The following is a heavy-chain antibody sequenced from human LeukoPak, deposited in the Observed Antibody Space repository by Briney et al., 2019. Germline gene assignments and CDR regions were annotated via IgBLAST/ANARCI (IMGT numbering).Heavy chain of an antibody. CDR2: MNPNSGNT. J-gene: IGHJ4*02. D-gene: IGHD3-3*01. V-gene: IGHV1-8*03. CDR3: ARGPRTIFGVVIELPDDY. Sequence: GASVKVSCKASGYTFTSYDINWVRQATGQGLEWMGWMNPNSGNTGYAQKFQGRVTITRNTSISTAYMELSSLRSEDTAVYYCARGPRTIFGVVIELPDDYWGQGTLVTVSS. CDR1: GYTFTSYD.